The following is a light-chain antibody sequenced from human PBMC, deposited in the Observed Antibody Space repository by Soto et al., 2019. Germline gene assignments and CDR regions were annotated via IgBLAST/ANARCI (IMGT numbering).Light chain of an antibody. V-gene: IGLV7-46*01. Sequence: QSVVTQEPSLTVSPGGTVTLTCGSSTGAVTSGHYPYWFQQKPGQAPRTLIYDAYKKHSWTPARFSGSLLGGKAALTLSGAQPDDEADYYCLVSYSGSYVFGTGTKHTVL. CDR2: DAY. J-gene: IGLJ1*01. CDR1: TGAVTSGHY. CDR3: LVSYSGSYV.